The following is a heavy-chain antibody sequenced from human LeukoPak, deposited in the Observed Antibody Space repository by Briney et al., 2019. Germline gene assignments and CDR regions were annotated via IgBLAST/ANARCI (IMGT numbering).Heavy chain of an antibody. CDR2: ISRLGDTI. Sequence: GGSLRLSCAASGFTFTEYFMGWIRQAPGKGLDWVSHISRLGDTIDYADSVKGRFTISRDNAKNSLFLQMNFLRAEDTAVYFCARVRWGGDIRYFDYWGQGALVTVSS. D-gene: IGHD2-21*02. V-gene: IGHV3-11*01. CDR1: GFTFTEYF. CDR3: ARVRWGGDIRYFDY. J-gene: IGHJ4*02.